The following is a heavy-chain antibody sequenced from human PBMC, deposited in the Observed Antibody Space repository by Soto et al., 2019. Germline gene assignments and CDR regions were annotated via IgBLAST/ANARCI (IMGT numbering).Heavy chain of an antibody. J-gene: IGHJ4*02. D-gene: IGHD3-22*01. CDR2: ISAYNGNT. CDR3: ARALGDYYDSSGFWLDY. CDR1: GYTFTSYG. V-gene: IGHV1-18*01. Sequence: ASVKVSCKASGYTFTSYGISWVRQAPGQGLERKGWISAYNGNTNYAQKLQGRVTMTTDTSTSTAYMELRSLRSDDTAVYYCARALGDYYDSSGFWLDYWGQGTLVTVSS.